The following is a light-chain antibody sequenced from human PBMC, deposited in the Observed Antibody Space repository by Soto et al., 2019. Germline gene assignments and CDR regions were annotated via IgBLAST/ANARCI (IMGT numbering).Light chain of an antibody. V-gene: IGLV2-14*01. Sequence: QSALTQPASVSGSPGQSITISCTGTSRDIGNYDYVSWYQQHPGKAPKLMIYEVSNRPSGVSNRFSGSKSGNTASLTISGLQAEDEAEYHCSSFTSSSTLNYVFGTGTKLTVL. J-gene: IGLJ1*01. CDR2: EVS. CDR3: SSFTSSSTLNYV. CDR1: SRDIGNYDY.